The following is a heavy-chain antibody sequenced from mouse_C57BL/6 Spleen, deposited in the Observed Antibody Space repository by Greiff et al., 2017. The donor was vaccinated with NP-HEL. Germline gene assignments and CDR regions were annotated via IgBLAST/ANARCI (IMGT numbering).Heavy chain of an antibody. V-gene: IGHV2-6-1*01. CDR1: GFSLTSYG. CDR3: ARHEGERGAFAY. D-gene: IGHD2-13*01. J-gene: IGHJ3*01. Sequence: VKLQESGPGLVAPSQSLSITCTVSGFSLTSYGVHWVRQPPGKGLEWLVVIWSDGSTTYNSALKSRLSISKDNSKSQVFLKMNSLQTDDTAMYYCARHEGERGAFAYWGQGTLVTVSA. CDR2: IWSDGST.